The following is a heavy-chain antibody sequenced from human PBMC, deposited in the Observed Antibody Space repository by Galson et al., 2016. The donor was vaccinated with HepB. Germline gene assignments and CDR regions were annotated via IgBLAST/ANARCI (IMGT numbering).Heavy chain of an antibody. D-gene: IGHD3-3*01. J-gene: IGHJ4*02. CDR2: ISGSRGNT. V-gene: IGHV3-23*01. CDR3: ATYYDFSRGSYSDC. CDR1: GFTFSMYG. Sequence: SLRLSCAASGFTFSMYGMSWVRQAPGKGLEWVSSISGSRGNTYYADFVKGRFTISRDNSKNTVYLQMSSLRVDDTAVYYCATYYDFSRGSYSDCWGQGTLVTVSS.